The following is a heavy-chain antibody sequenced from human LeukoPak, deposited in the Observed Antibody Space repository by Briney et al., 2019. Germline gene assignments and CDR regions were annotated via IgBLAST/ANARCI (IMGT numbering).Heavy chain of an antibody. CDR3: ARASDWAVIDY. D-gene: IGHD3-9*01. CDR2: INSDGSIT. Sequence: PGGSLRLSCAASGFTLRNYWMHWVRQAPGKGLLWVSRINSDGSITSHADSVKGRFTSSRDNAKNTLYLQMNSLRVEDTGVYYCARASDWAVIDYWGQGTLVTVSS. CDR1: GFTLRNYW. J-gene: IGHJ4*02. V-gene: IGHV3-74*01.